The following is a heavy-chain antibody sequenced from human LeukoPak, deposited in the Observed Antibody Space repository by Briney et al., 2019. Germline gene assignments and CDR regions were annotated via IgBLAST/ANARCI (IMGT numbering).Heavy chain of an antibody. V-gene: IGHV3-23*01. CDR1: GFTFSSYA. CDR3: AARDGYNDAFDI. CDR2: ISGSGGST. J-gene: IGHJ3*02. D-gene: IGHD5-24*01. Sequence: GGSLRLSCAASGFTFSSYAMSWVRQAPGKGLEWVSAISGSGGSTYYADSVKGRFTISRDNSKNTLYLQMNSLRAEDTAVYYCAARDGYNDAFDIWGQGTMVTVSS.